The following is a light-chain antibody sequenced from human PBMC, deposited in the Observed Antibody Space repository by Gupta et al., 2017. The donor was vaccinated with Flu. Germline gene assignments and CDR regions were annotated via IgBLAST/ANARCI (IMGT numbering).Light chain of an antibody. CDR1: SNDVGGYNF. J-gene: IGLJ3*02. CDR2: EVS. V-gene: IGLV2-14*01. Sequence: QSALTQPASVSGSPGPSITISCTGTSNDVGGYNFVSWYQQHPGKAPRRLIYEVSNRPSGVSNRFSGSKSGKTASLTISGLQAEDEGNYYCCSYTNRYTLVCGGGTKMTV. CDR3: CSYTNRYTLV.